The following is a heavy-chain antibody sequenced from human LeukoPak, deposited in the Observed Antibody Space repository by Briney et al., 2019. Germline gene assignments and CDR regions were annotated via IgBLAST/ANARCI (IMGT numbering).Heavy chain of an antibody. Sequence: PSGTLSLTCAVSGDSISSTNWWNWVRQPPGKGLEWIGEIDHRGNTNYNPSLKSRVTISVDRSKNQFSLQLTSVTAADTAVYYCARGYGPCYWGRGTLVTVSA. J-gene: IGHJ4*02. CDR1: GDSISSTNW. D-gene: IGHD4-17*01. CDR3: ARGYGPCY. CDR2: IDHRGNT. V-gene: IGHV4-4*02.